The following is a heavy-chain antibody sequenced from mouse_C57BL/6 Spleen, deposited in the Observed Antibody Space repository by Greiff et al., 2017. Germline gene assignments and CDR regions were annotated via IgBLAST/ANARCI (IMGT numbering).Heavy chain of an antibody. D-gene: IGHD4-1*01. J-gene: IGHJ2*01. CDR2: ISSGSSTI. CDR3: ARANLDY. CDR1: GFTFSDYG. Sequence: EVKLVESGGGLVKPGGSLILSCAASGFTFSDYGMHWVRQAPEKGLEWVAYISSGSSTIYYADTVKGRFTISRDNAKNTLFLQMTSLRSEDTAMYYCARANLDYWGQGTTLTVSS. V-gene: IGHV5-17*01.